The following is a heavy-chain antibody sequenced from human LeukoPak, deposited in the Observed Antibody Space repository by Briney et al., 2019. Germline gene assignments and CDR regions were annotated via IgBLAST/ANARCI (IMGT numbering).Heavy chain of an antibody. Sequence: SETLSLTCTVSGDSIKSTSYHWGWIRQPPGKGLEWIGSIYYSGTTYYNPSLKSRVTISVDTSKNQFSLKLSSVTAADTAVYYCARLADITMVRGVGWFDPWGQGTLVTVSS. CDR2: IYYSGTT. D-gene: IGHD3-10*01. CDR1: GDSIKSTSYH. J-gene: IGHJ5*02. V-gene: IGHV4-39*01. CDR3: ARLADITMVRGVGWFDP.